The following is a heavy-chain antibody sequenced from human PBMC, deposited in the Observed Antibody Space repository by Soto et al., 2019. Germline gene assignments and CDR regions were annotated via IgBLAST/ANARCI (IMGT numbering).Heavy chain of an antibody. Sequence: GGSLRLSCAASGFTFSSYGMHWVRQAPGKGLEWVAVISYDGSNKYYADSVKGRFTISRDNSKNTLYLQMNSLRAEDTAVYYCARIVGATTVGSFDIWGQGTMVTVSS. V-gene: IGHV3-30*03. D-gene: IGHD1-26*01. CDR2: ISYDGSNK. CDR1: GFTFSSYG. J-gene: IGHJ3*02. CDR3: ARIVGATTVGSFDI.